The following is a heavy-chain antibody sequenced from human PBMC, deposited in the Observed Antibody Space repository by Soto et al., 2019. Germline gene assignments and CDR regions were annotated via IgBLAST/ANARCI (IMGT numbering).Heavy chain of an antibody. V-gene: IGHV1-69*01. CDR2: FMPLFGTA. CDR1: GG. CDR3: AKRAYCGGDCFAFDV. D-gene: IGHD2-21*02. J-gene: IGHJ3*01. Sequence: QVQLVRSGAEVKKPGSSVRVSCKASGGINWVRQAPGHGLEWMGGFMPLFGTADYAQRFQGRVTITADELTTTSYMELRSLRSEDTAVYYCAKRAYCGGDCFAFDVWGQGTSVTVSS.